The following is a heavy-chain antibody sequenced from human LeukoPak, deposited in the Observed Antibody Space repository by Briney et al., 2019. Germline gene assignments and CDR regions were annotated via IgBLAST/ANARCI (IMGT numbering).Heavy chain of an antibody. Sequence: PGGSLRLSCEASGFTFNNYVMTWVRQAPGKGLEWVSSISASAAMTYYADSVKGRFTISRDNSKNTLYLQMNSLRAEDTAVYYCAKGSKEVLFTRDHYMDVWGKGTTVTISS. J-gene: IGHJ6*03. CDR2: ISASAAMT. CDR3: AKGSKEVLFTRDHYMDV. CDR1: GFTFNNYV. V-gene: IGHV3-23*01. D-gene: IGHD1-1*01.